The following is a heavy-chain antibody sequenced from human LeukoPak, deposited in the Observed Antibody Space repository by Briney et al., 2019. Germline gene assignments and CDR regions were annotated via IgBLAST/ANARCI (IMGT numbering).Heavy chain of an antibody. Sequence: VRSLRLSCAASGFTFSSYGMHWVRQAPGKGLEWVAVISYDGSNKYYADSVKGRFTISRDNSKNTLYLQMNSLRAEDTAVYYCAKGLAVAGTPLDYWGQVTLVTVSS. CDR2: ISYDGSNK. CDR3: AKGLAVAGTPLDY. CDR1: GFTFSSYG. J-gene: IGHJ4*02. D-gene: IGHD6-19*01. V-gene: IGHV3-30*18.